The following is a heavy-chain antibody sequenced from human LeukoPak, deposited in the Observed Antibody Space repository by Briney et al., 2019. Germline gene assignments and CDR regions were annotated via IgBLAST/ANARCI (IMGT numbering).Heavy chain of an antibody. CDR1: GFTFSSYG. CDR3: ARDPSSGFYYYFDY. CDR2: VWYDGKNK. J-gene: IGHJ4*02. V-gene: IGHV3-30*02. Sequence: QSGGSLRLSCAASGFTFSSYGIHWVRQAPGKGLEWVVIVWYDGKNKFYGDSVKGRFTISRDNSRNTLYLQMNSLRAEDTSVYYCARDPSSGFYYYFDYWGQGTLVTVSS. D-gene: IGHD3-22*01.